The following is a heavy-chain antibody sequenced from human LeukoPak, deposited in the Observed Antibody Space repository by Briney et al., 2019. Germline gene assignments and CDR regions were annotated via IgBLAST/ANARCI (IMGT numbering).Heavy chain of an antibody. CDR1: GGTFSSYA. CDR2: IIPIFGTA. Sequence: SVKVSCKASGGTFSSYAISWVRQAPGEGLEWMGGIIPIFGTANYAQKFQGRVTITADESTSTAYMELSSLRSEDTAVYYCASSGVLVVPAAIQPYNWFDPWGQGTLVTVSS. V-gene: IGHV1-69*01. J-gene: IGHJ5*02. D-gene: IGHD2-2*01. CDR3: ASSGVLVVPAAIQPYNWFDP.